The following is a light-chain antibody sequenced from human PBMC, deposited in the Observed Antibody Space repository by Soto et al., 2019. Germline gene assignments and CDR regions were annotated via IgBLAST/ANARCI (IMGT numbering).Light chain of an antibody. J-gene: IGLJ2*01. V-gene: IGLV1-40*01. Sequence: VLTQPPSVSGAPGQRVTISCSGSSSNIGAGYDVHWYQQFPGTTPKFPIYGNTNRPSGVPDRFSASKSGTSASLDITGLQAEDEAEYFCQSYDSSLTVVFGGGTKVTVL. CDR3: QSYDSSLTVV. CDR2: GNT. CDR1: SSNIGAGYD.